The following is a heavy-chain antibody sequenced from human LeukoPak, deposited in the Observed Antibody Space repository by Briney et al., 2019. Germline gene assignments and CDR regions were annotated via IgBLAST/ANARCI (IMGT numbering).Heavy chain of an antibody. CDR3: ARADSSGYHPFDY. CDR2: IHYSGST. Sequence: PSETLSLTCTVSGGSISSSSYYWGWIRQPPGKGLEWIGSIHYSGSTYYNPSLKSRVTISVDTSKNQFSLKLSSVTAADTAVYYCARADSSGYHPFDYWGQGTLVTVSS. J-gene: IGHJ4*02. V-gene: IGHV4-39*01. D-gene: IGHD3-22*01. CDR1: GGSISSSSYY.